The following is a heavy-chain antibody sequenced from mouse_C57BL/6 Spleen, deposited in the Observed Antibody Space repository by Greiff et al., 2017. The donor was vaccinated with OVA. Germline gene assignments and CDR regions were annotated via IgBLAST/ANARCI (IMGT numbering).Heavy chain of an antibody. Sequence: QVQLKQPGAELVKPGASVKLSCKASGYTFTSYWMQWVKQRPGQGLEWIGEIDPSDSYTNYNQKFKGKATLTVDTSSSTAYMQLSSLTSEDSAVYYCARGVYGNSFAYWGQGTLVTVSA. CDR3: ARGVYGNSFAY. V-gene: IGHV1-50*01. CDR2: IDPSDSYT. CDR1: GYTFTSYW. J-gene: IGHJ3*01. D-gene: IGHD2-1*01.